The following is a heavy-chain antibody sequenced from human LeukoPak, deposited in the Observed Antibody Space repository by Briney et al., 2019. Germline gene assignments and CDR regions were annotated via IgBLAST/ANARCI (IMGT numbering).Heavy chain of an antibody. D-gene: IGHD5-12*01. J-gene: IGHJ4*02. V-gene: IGHV1-24*01. CDR1: GYTLTELS. CDR2: FDPEDGET. CDR3: AIIVATRLPYYFDY. Sequence: ASVTVSCTVSGYTLTELSMHWVRQAPGKGLEWMGGFDPEDGETIYAQKFQGRVTMTEDTSTDTAYMELSSLRSEDTAVYYCAIIVATRLPYYFDYWGQGTLVTVSS.